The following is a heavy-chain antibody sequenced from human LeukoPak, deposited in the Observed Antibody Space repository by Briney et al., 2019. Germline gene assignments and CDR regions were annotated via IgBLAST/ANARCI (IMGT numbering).Heavy chain of an antibody. Sequence: PSETLSLTCTVSGGSISGFYWTWIRQPPGKGLEWIGQIYYTGSADYNPSLKSRITISVDTSKNQFSLMVRSVTAADTAVYHCARFGVNYDMDVWGQGTTVTVSS. CDR3: ARFGVNYDMDV. V-gene: IGHV4-59*01. J-gene: IGHJ6*02. D-gene: IGHD3-16*01. CDR1: GGSISGFY. CDR2: IYYTGSA.